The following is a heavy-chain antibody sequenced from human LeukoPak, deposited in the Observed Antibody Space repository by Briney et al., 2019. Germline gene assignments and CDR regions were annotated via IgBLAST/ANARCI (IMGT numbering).Heavy chain of an antibody. CDR1: GYTFTGYY. D-gene: IGHD2-2*01. CDR2: INPNSGGT. CDR3: ARAGVVPAATDFDY. J-gene: IGHJ4*02. Sequence: GASVKVSCKASGYTFTGYYMHWVRQAPGQGLEWMGWINPNSGGTNYAQKFQGRVTMTKDTSISTAYMELSRLRSDDTAVYYCARAGVVPAATDFDYWGQGTLVTVSS. V-gene: IGHV1-2*02.